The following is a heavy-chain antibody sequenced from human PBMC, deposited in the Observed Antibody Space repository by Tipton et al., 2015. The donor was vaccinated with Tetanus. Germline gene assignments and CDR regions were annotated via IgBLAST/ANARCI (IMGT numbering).Heavy chain of an antibody. CDR2: ISASGST. Sequence: SLRLSCTVSGGSLRSGDHYWSWIRQPPGKGLEWLAYISASGSTNSNYSLKSRITISRDKSKNQLSLKLASVTAADTAVYFRARANCDFSKKGPFDSWGQGILVIGSA. CDR3: ARANCDFSKKGPFDS. D-gene: IGHD3-3*01. CDR1: GGSLRSGDHY. V-gene: IGHV4-61*08. J-gene: IGHJ4*02.